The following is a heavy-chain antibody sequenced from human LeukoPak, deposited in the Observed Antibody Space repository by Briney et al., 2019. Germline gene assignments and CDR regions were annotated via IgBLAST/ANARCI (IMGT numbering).Heavy chain of an antibody. CDR3: ARGQEPGRGNAFDI. D-gene: IGHD3-10*01. CDR1: GGSFSGYY. V-gene: IGHV4-34*01. Sequence: PSETLSLTCAVYGGSFSGYYWRWIRQPPGKGLEWIGEINHSGSTNYNPSLKSRVTISVDTSKNQFSLKLSSVTAADTAVYYCARGQEPGRGNAFDIWGQGTMVTVSS. CDR2: INHSGST. J-gene: IGHJ3*02.